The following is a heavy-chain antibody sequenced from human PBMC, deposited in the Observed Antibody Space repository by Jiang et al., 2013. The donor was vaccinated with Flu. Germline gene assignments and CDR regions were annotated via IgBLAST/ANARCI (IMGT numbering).Heavy chain of an antibody. V-gene: IGHV4-39*07. CDR3: ARDGGIVGATRWFDP. D-gene: IGHD1-26*01. CDR1: GGSISSSSYY. J-gene: IGHJ5*02. Sequence: PGLVKPSETLSLTCTVSGGSISSSSYYWGWIRQPPGKGLEWIGSIYYSGSTYYNPSLKSRVTISVDTSKNQFSLKLSSVTAADTAVYYCARDGGIVGATRWFDPWGQGTLVTVSS. CDR2: IYYSGST.